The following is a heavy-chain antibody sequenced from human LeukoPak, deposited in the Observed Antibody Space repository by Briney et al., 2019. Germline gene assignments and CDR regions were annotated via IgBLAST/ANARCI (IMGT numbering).Heavy chain of an antibody. CDR2: IDSSGTT. CDR1: GGSISGFY. V-gene: IGHV4-59*12. Sequence: SETLSLTCTVSGGSISGFYWSWIRQSPGKGLEWISYIDSSGTTNYNPSLKSRVTISLDTSKNQFSLKLSSVTAADTAVYYCATGGGGPRCRDWGQGTLVTVSS. CDR3: ATGGGGPRCRD. D-gene: IGHD3-16*01. J-gene: IGHJ4*02.